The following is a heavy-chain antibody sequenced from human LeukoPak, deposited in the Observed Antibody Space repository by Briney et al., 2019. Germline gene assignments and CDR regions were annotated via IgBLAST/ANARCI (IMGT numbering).Heavy chain of an antibody. CDR1: GYTFTGYY. CDR3: ARVPITMVRGVKNWFDP. J-gene: IGHJ5*02. V-gene: IGHV1-2*02. CDR2: INPNSGGT. D-gene: IGHD3-10*01. Sequence: ASVKVSCKASGYTFTGYYMHWVRQVPGQGLEWMGWINPNSGGTNYAQKFQGRVTMTRDTSISTAYMELSRLRSDDTAVYYCARVPITMVRGVKNWFDPWGQGTLVTVSS.